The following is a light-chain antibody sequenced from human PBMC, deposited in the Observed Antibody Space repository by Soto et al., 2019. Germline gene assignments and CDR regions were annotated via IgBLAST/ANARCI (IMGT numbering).Light chain of an antibody. CDR1: QSVRRY. J-gene: IGKJ5*01. V-gene: IGKV3-11*01. CDR3: QQRNNWPLIT. CDR2: DAS. Sequence: EIVLTQSPATLSLSPGERATLSCRASQSVRRYLAWYQQKPGQAPRLLIYDASTRATGIPARFSGSGSETDFTLTITSLEPEDFAVYYCQQRNNWPLITFGQGTRLEIK.